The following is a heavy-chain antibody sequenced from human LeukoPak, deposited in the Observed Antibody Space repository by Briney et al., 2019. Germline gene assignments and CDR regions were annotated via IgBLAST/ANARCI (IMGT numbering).Heavy chain of an antibody. V-gene: IGHV1-18*01. Sequence: GASVKVSCKASGYTFTSYGISWVRQAPGQGLEWMGWISAYNGNTNYAQKLQGRVTMTTDTSTSTAYMELRSLRSDDTAVYYCARDLRVAGYSSSWYYFDYWGQGTLVTVSS. CDR3: ARDLRVAGYSSSWYYFDY. CDR2: ISAYNGNT. CDR1: GYTFTSYG. J-gene: IGHJ4*02. D-gene: IGHD6-13*01.